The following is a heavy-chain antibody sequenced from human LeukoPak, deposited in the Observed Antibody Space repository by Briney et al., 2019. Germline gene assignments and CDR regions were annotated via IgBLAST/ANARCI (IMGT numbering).Heavy chain of an antibody. CDR1: GFTFSSYG. D-gene: IGHD7-27*01. CDR2: IRYDGTKK. CDR3: ARDLNWENY. J-gene: IGHJ4*02. Sequence: GGSLRLSCAASGFTFSSYGMHWVRQAPGKGLEWVAFIRYDGTKKYYADSVKGRFSISRDNSKNTLYLQMNSLRAEDTAVYYCARDLNWENYWGQGTLVTVSS. V-gene: IGHV3-30*02.